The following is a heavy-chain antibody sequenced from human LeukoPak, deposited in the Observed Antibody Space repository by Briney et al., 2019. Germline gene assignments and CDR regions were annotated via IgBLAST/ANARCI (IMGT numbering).Heavy chain of an antibody. V-gene: IGHV4-4*02. CDR1: GGFISSSNW. CDR3: ARAPRGFLNWFDP. J-gene: IGHJ5*02. CDR2: IYDSGGT. D-gene: IGHD2/OR15-2a*01. Sequence: ASETLSLTCAVSGGFISSSNWWSWVRQPPGKGLEWIGEIYDSGGTNYNPSLKGRVTISVDTSKNQFSLKLSSVTAADTAVYYCARAPRGFLNWFDPWGQGTLVTVSS.